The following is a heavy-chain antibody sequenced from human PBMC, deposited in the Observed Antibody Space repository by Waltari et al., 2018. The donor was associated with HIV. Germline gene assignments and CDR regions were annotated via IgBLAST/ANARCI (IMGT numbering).Heavy chain of an antibody. V-gene: IGHV3-48*01. D-gene: IGHD7-27*01. CDR1: GFTFSNYT. J-gene: IGHJ4*02. Sequence: EVQLVESGGGLVQPGGSLRLSCAASGFTFSNYTMNWVRQDPGKGLELVSYISRSSSSIFYADSVKVRFTISRDNAKNSLYLQMNSLRVEDTAVYYCARDINGGWGYWGQGTLVTVAS. CDR2: ISRSSSSI. CDR3: ARDINGGWGY.